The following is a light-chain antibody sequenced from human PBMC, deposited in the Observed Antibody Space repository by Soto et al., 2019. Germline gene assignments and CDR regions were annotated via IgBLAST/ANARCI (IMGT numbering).Light chain of an antibody. CDR3: QQYGSSLT. V-gene: IGKV3-20*01. Sequence: EIVLTQSPATLSFSPGERATLSCRASQSVSSNLAWYQQKPGQAPRLLIYGASSRATGIPDRFSGSGSGTDFTLTISRLEPEDFAVYYCQQYGSSLTFGGGTRLEIK. CDR2: GAS. J-gene: IGKJ5*01. CDR1: QSVSSN.